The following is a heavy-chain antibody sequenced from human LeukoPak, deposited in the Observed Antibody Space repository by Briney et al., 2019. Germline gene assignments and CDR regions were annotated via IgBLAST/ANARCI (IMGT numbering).Heavy chain of an antibody. CDR2: IYHTGST. CDR1: GYSISSGYY. D-gene: IGHD3-3*01. J-gene: IGHJ6*03. Sequence: PSETLSLTCTVSGYSISSGYYWGWIRQPPGKGLEWIGSIYHTGSTYYNPSLKSRVTISVDTSKNQFSLKLSSVTAADTAVYYCARGSRYDFWSGYYRNYYYMDVWGKGTTVTVSS. V-gene: IGHV4-38-2*02. CDR3: ARGSRYDFWSGYYRNYYYMDV.